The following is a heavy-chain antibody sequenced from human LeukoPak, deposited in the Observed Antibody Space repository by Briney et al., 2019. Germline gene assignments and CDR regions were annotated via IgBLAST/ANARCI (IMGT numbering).Heavy chain of an antibody. CDR2: IYYSGST. CDR3: ASTGDLWYFDL. Sequence: SETLSLTCTVSGGSISSYYWSWIRQPPGKGLEWIGYIYYSGSTNYNPSLKSRVTISVDTSKNQFSLKLSSVTAADTAVYYCASTGDLWYFDLWGRGTLVTVSS. J-gene: IGHJ2*01. CDR1: GGSISSYY. D-gene: IGHD4-17*01. V-gene: IGHV4-59*01.